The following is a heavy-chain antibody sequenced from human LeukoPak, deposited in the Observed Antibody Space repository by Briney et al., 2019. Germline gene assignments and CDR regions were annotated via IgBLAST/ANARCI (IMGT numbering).Heavy chain of an antibody. Sequence: PSETLSLTCTVSGGSISSGSYYWSWIRQPAGKGLEWIGRIYTSGSTNYNPSLKSRVTISVDTSKNQFSLKLSSVTAADTAVYYCARDRSRFDIWGQGTMVIVSS. V-gene: IGHV4-61*02. J-gene: IGHJ3*02. CDR2: IYTSGST. CDR3: ARDRSRFDI. CDR1: GGSISSGSYY.